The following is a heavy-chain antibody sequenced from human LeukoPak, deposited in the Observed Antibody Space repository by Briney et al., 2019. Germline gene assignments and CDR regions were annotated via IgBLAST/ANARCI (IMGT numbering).Heavy chain of an antibody. V-gene: IGHV3-30*02. Sequence: VAFIRYDGSNKYYADSVKGRFTISRDNSKNTLYLQMNSLRAEDTAVYYCAKDRGGTLDYWGQGTLVTVSS. J-gene: IGHJ4*02. CDR2: IRYDGSNK. D-gene: IGHD1-1*01. CDR3: AKDRGGTLDY.